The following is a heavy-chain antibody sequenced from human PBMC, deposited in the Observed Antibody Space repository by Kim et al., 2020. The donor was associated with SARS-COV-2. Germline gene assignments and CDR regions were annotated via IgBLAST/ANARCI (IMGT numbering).Heavy chain of an antibody. J-gene: IGHJ5*02. V-gene: IGHV1-24*01. CDR3: ATRRGYSFGYRFYWLDP. CDR1: GYTLTELS. CDR2: FDPEDGAT. Sequence: ASVKVSCKVSGYTLTELSMHWVRQAPGKEHEWMGGFDPEDGATIHAQKFQGRDTVTEDTSPDTAYMELSSLRSEDTAVYYCATRRGYSFGYRFYWLDPWGQRTLVTVSS. D-gene: IGHD5-18*01.